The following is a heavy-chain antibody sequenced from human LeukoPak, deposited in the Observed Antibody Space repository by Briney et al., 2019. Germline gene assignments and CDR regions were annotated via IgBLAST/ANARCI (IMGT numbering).Heavy chain of an antibody. CDR3: ARVQCGGDCYIDY. CDR1: GGSISSYY. J-gene: IGHJ4*02. V-gene: IGHV4-59*01. D-gene: IGHD2-21*02. Sequence: SETLSLTCTVPGGSISSYYWSWIRQPPGKGLEWIGYIYYSGSTNYNPSLKSRVTISVDTSKNQFSLKLSSVTAADTAVYYCARVQCGGDCYIDYWGQGTLVTVSS. CDR2: IYYSGST.